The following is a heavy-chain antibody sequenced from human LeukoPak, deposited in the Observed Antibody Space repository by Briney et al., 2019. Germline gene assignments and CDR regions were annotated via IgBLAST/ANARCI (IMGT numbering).Heavy chain of an antibody. CDR1: GGSFSGYY. J-gene: IGHJ6*02. Sequence: PSETLSLTCAVYGGSFSGYYWSWIRQPPGKGLEWIGEINHSGSTNYNPSLKSRVTISVDMSKNQFSLKLSSVTAADTAVYYCAREDTAMVPFDYYYYGMDVWGQGTTVTVSS. CDR2: INHSGST. V-gene: IGHV4-34*01. D-gene: IGHD5-18*01. CDR3: AREDTAMVPFDYYYYGMDV.